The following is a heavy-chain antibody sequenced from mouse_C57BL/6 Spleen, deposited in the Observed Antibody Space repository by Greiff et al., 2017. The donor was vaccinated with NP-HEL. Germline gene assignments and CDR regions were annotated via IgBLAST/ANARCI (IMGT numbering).Heavy chain of an antibody. D-gene: IGHD6-2*01. V-gene: IGHV3-6*01. CDR2: ISYDGSN. J-gene: IGHJ2*01. Sequence: DVQLQESGPGLVKPSQSLSLTCSVTGYSITSGYYWNWIRQFPGNKLEWMGYISYDGSNNYNPSLKNRISITRDTSKNQFFLKLNSVTTEDTATYYCARGSLYYFDYWGQGTTLTVSS. CDR1: GYSITSGYY. CDR3: ARGSLYYFDY.